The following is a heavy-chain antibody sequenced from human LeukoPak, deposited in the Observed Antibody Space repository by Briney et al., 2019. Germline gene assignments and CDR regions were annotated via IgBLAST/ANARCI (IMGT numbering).Heavy chain of an antibody. Sequence: GGSLRLSCAASGFTFSSYAMSWVRQAPGKGLEWVSAISGSGGSTYYADSVKGRFTISRDNSKNTLYLQMNSLRAEDTVVYYCAKVADDYGDYDWFDPWGQGTLVTVSS. CDR3: AKVADDYGDYDWFDP. D-gene: IGHD4-17*01. J-gene: IGHJ5*02. CDR2: ISGSGGST. V-gene: IGHV3-23*01. CDR1: GFTFSSYA.